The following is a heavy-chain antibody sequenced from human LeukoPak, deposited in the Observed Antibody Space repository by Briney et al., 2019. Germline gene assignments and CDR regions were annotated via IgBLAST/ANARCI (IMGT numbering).Heavy chain of an antibody. CDR1: GGSISSYY. CDR2: IYTSGST. V-gene: IGHV4-4*07. J-gene: IGHJ6*02. CDR3: GRSGRIAAADYYYYYGMDV. D-gene: IGHD6-13*01. Sequence: SETLSLTCTVSGGSISSYYWSWIRQPAGKGLEWIGRIYTSGSTNYNPSLKSRVTMSVDTSKNQFSLKLSSVTAADTAVYYCGRSGRIAAADYYYYYGMDVWGQGTTVTVSS.